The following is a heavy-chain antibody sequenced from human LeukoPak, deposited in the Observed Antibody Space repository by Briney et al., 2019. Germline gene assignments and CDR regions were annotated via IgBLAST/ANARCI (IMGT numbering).Heavy chain of an antibody. D-gene: IGHD5-12*01. CDR3: ARDHRYAFDN. Sequence: GGSLRLSCAASGFTFSDYSMNWVRQAPGKGLEWISYVGISSGNTKYADSVKGRFTISGDSAKSSVFLQMNSLRVEDTAVYYCARDHRYAFDNWGQGTLVTVSS. CDR2: VGISSGNT. J-gene: IGHJ4*02. CDR1: GFTFSDYS. V-gene: IGHV3-48*04.